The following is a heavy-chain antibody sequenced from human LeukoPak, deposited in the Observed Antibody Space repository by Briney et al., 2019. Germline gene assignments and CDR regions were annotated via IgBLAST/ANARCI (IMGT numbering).Heavy chain of an antibody. D-gene: IGHD3-9*01. CDR2: ISAYNSNK. V-gene: IGHV1-18*01. CDR3: ARDFRRYFDWLAYNWFDP. CDR1: GYTFTSYG. Sequence: ASVKVSCKASGYTFTSYGISWVRQAPGQGLEWMGWISAYNSNKNYAQKLQGRVTMTIDTSTSTAYMELRSLRSDDTAVYYCARDFRRYFDWLAYNWFDPWGQGTLVTVSS. J-gene: IGHJ5*02.